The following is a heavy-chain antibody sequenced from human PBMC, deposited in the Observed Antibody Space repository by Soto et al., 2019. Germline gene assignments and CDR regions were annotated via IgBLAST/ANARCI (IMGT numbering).Heavy chain of an antibody. CDR3: ARDVAATGAARWLDP. CDR1: GFPFGSHG. CDR2: IWYDGSHE. V-gene: IGHV3-33*01. D-gene: IGHD1-1*01. J-gene: IGHJ5*02. Sequence: QVQVVESGGGVVQPGTSLRLSCEASGFPFGSHGMHWVRQAPGKGLEWVGSIWYDGSHEDYAASVRGRFTISRDDSKNTLYLQMDNLRGEDTGIYYCARDVAATGAARWLDPWGQGTLVSVSS.